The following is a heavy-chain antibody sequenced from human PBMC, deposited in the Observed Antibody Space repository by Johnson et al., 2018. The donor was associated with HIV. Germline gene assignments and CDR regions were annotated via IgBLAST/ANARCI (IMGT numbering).Heavy chain of an antibody. J-gene: IGHJ3*02. CDR3: ARDGVYSSPHDAFDI. V-gene: IGHV3-7*05. CDR1: GFTFGNYW. Sequence: VQLVESGGGLVQPGGSLRLYCAASGFTFGNYWMSWVRQAPGKGLEWLANIKEDGSEDYYVDSLKGRFTISRDNAQKSLYLQMDSLRVEDSAVYYCARDGVYSSPHDAFDIWGQETMVTVSS. CDR2: IKEDGSED. D-gene: IGHD6-13*01.